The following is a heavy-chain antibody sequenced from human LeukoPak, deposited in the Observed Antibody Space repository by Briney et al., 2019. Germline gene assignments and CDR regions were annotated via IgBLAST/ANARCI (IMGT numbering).Heavy chain of an antibody. CDR3: ARVISSPTFYFDY. V-gene: IGHV3-9*01. CDR2: ISGNSGSI. Sequence: GRSLRLSCAASGFTFDDYAIHWVRQAPGKGLEWVSGISGNSGSIGYADSVKGRFTISRDNAKNSLYLQMNSLRAEDTAVYYCARVISSPTFYFDYWGQGTLVTVSS. CDR1: GFTFDDYA. D-gene: IGHD6-13*01. J-gene: IGHJ4*02.